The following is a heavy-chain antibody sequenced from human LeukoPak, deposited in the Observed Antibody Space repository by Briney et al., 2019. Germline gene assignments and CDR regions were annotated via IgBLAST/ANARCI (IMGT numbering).Heavy chain of an antibody. CDR1: GGSISGAGYY. CDR2: IYYSGST. CDR3: AAYGLGSSRRFDP. V-gene: IGHV4-31*03. D-gene: IGHD3-10*01. J-gene: IGHJ5*02. Sequence: TLSLTRTVSGGSISGAGYYWTWIRQHPGKGLEWIGYIYYSGSTYYSPSLKSRVTISLDTSKNQFSLNLSSVTAADTAVYYCAAYGLGSSRRFDPWGQGTLVTVSS.